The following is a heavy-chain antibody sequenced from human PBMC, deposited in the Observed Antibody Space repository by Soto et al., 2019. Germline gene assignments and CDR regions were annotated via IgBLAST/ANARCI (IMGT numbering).Heavy chain of an antibody. D-gene: IGHD1-26*01. V-gene: IGHV3-15*07. CDR3: ATEFSKYSGSYTYF. CDR2: IISKTDGGTT. J-gene: IGHJ4*02. Sequence: GGSLRVSCAASWFTFSNSWMNWVRQAPGKGLEWVGRIISKTDGGTTDFAAPVKGRFTISRDDSENTLYLQMNSLKTEDTAVYYCATEFSKYSGSYTYFWGKATLGTVSS. CDR1: WFTFSNSW.